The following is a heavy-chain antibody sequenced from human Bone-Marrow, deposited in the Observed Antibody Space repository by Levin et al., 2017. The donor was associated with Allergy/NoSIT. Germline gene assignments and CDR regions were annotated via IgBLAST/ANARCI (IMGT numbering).Heavy chain of an antibody. Sequence: SETLSLTCTVSGGSISSYYWSWIRQPPGKGLEWIGYIYYSGSTNYNPSLKSRVTISVDTSKNQFSLKLSSVTAADMAVYYCARDSSWYNYWGQGTLVTVSS. D-gene: IGHD6-13*01. J-gene: IGHJ4*02. CDR1: GGSISSYY. V-gene: IGHV4-59*01. CDR3: ARDSSWYNY. CDR2: IYYSGST.